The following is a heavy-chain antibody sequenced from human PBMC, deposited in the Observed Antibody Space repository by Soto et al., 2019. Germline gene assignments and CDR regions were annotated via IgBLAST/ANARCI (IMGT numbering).Heavy chain of an antibody. D-gene: IGHD3-22*01. CDR2: IYYSGST. V-gene: IGHV4-59*01. CDR3: ARWPTMIVVGNRDAFDI. CDR1: GGSISSYY. Sequence: SETLSLTCTVSGGSISSYYWSWIRQPPGKGLEWIGYIYYSGSTNYNPSLKSRVTISVDTSKNQFSLKLSSVTAADTAVHYCARWPTMIVVGNRDAFDIWGQGTMVT. J-gene: IGHJ3*02.